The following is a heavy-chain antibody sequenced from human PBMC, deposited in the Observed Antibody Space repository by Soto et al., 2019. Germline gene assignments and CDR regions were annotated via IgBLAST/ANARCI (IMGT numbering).Heavy chain of an antibody. V-gene: IGHV1-3*01. CDR3: ARLGRAVGALDY. CDR2: INAGNGNT. J-gene: IGHJ4*02. D-gene: IGHD1-26*01. Sequence: ASVKVSCKASGYTFTSYAMHWVRQAPGQRPEWMGWINAGNGNTKYSQKFQGRVTITRDTSASTAYMELSSLRSEDTAVYYCARLGRAVGALDYWGQGTLVTVSS. CDR1: GYTFTSYA.